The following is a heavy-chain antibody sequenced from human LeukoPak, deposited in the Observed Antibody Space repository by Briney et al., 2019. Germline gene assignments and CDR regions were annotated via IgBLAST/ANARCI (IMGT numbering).Heavy chain of an antibody. J-gene: IGHJ4*02. CDR1: GFTFSSYA. CDR2: IGGSGGST. D-gene: IGHD2-21*02. V-gene: IGHV3-23*01. Sequence: PGGSLRLSCAASGFTFSSYAMSWVRQAPGKGLGWVSSIGGSGGSTYYADSVKGRFTISRDNSKNTNLQMNSLRVEDTAVYYCAKAMGGVVVTAVFDYWGQGTLVTVSS. CDR3: AKAMGGVVVTAVFDY.